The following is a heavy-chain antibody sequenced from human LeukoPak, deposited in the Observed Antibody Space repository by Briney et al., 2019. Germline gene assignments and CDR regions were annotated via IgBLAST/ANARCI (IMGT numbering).Heavy chain of an antibody. CDR1: GFTFSSYW. CDR2: ISPDGSST. Sequence: GGSLRLSCAASGFTFSSYWMLWVRQTPGQGLVWVSRISPDGSSTSYADSVKGRFTISRDNSKNTLFLQMNSLRAEDTAVYYCATDRQLRYFDHWGQGTLVTVSS. V-gene: IGHV3-74*01. J-gene: IGHJ4*02. CDR3: ATDRQLRYFDH. D-gene: IGHD4-17*01.